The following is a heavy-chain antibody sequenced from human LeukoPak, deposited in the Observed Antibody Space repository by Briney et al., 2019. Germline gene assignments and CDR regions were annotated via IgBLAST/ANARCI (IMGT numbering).Heavy chain of an antibody. CDR3: ARHGVVPHALDI. V-gene: IGHV4-39*01. J-gene: IGHJ3*02. D-gene: IGHD2-8*01. Sequence: ASETLSLTCTVSGGSISSSSYYWGWIRQPPGKGLEWIGSIYYSGSTYYNPSLKSRVTISVDTSKNQFSLKLSSVTAADTAVYYCARHGVVPHALDIWGQGTMVTVSS. CDR2: IYYSGST. CDR1: GGSISSSSYY.